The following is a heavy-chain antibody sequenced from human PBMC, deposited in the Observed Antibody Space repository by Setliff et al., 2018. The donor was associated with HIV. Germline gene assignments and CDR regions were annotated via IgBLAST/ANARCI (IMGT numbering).Heavy chain of an antibody. V-gene: IGHV1-18*01. Sequence: ASVKVSCKAPGYTFSSYGISWVRQAPGQGLEWMGWISAYNGNTNYAQKLQGRVTMTTDTSTSTAYMELRSLRSDDTAGYYRARRESVRDGYNSDYWGQGTLVTVSS. D-gene: IGHD5-12*01. CDR2: ISAYNGNT. CDR3: ARRESVRDGYNSDY. J-gene: IGHJ4*02. CDR1: GYTFSSYG.